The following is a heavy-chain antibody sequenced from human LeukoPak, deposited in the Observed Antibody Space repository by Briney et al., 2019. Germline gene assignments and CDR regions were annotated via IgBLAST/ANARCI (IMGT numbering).Heavy chain of an antibody. CDR3: ARYEAVAGVFDY. V-gene: IGHV4-61*02. CDR1: SDSINSGNYY. CDR2: IYSSGST. D-gene: IGHD6-19*01. Sequence: PAETLSLTCTVSSDSINSGNYYWNWIRQPAGTGLEWIGRIYSSGSTNYNPSLKSRVTISVDTSKNQFSLKLSSVTAADTAVYYCARYEAVAGVFDYWGQGTLVTVSS. J-gene: IGHJ4*02.